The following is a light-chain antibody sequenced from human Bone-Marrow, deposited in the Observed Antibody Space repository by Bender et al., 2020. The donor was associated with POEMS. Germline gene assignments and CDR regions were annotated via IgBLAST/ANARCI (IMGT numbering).Light chain of an antibody. Sequence: QSALTQPASVSGSPGQSITISCTGTSSDVGRYGLVSWYQHHPGKVPKLMLYEGTKRPSGVSTRFSGSKSGNTASLTISGLQAEDEADYYCCSFAHSSTFVFGTGTKVTVL. CDR2: EGT. CDR1: SSDVGRYGL. CDR3: CSFAHSSTFV. J-gene: IGLJ1*01. V-gene: IGLV2-23*03.